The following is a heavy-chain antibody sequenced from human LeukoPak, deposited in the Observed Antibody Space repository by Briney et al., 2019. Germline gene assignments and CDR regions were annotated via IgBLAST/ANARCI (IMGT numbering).Heavy chain of an antibody. CDR2: IYHSGST. D-gene: IGHD3-10*01. CDR1: GYSISSGYY. Sequence: PSETLSLTCTVSGYSISSGYYWGWIRQPPGKGLEWIGSIYHSGSTYYNPSLKSRVTISVDTSKNQFSLKLSSVTAADTAVYYCARVPLTYGSDWFDPWGQGTLVTVSS. V-gene: IGHV4-38-2*02. J-gene: IGHJ5*02. CDR3: ARVPLTYGSDWFDP.